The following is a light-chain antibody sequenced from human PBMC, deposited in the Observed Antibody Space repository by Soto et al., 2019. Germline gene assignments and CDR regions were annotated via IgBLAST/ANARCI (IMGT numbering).Light chain of an antibody. J-gene: IGKJ4*01. CDR2: DAS. CDR3: QQYKTYPLT. Sequence: DIQMTQSPSTLSASVGDRVTMTCRASQSISSWLAWYQQKPGKAPKLLIYDASSLESGVPSRFSGSGSGTEFTLTISSLQPDDFATYYCQQYKTYPLTFGGGTKVEIK. V-gene: IGKV1-5*01. CDR1: QSISSW.